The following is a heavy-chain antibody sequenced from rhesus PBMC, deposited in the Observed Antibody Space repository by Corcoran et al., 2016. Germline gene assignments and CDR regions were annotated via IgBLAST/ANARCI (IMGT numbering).Heavy chain of an antibody. Sequence: QVQLQESGPGLVKPSETLSLTCAVSGGSVSSPNWWSWIRQPPGKGLGWIWFISGSSSSTYYNPSLKSRVTVSTDTSKSQLSLKLSSVTAADTAVYYCAREAAAGTSFDYWGQGVLVTVAS. CDR2: ISGSSSST. J-gene: IGHJ4*01. D-gene: IGHD6-25*01. V-gene: IGHV4-65*01. CDR1: GGSVSSPNW. CDR3: AREAAAGTSFDY.